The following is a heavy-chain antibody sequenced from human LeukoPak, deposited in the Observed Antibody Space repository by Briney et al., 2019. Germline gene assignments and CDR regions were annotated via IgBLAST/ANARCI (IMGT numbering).Heavy chain of an antibody. V-gene: IGHV4-4*07. J-gene: IGHJ5*02. CDR3: ARYYYDSSGYPTDWFDP. Sequence: SETLSLTCTVSGGSISSYYWSWIRQPAGKGLEWIGRIYTSGSTNYNPSLKSRVTMSVDTSKNQFSLKLSSVTAADTAVYYCARYYYDSSGYPTDWFDPWGQGTLVTVSS. D-gene: IGHD3-22*01. CDR1: GGSISSYY. CDR2: IYTSGST.